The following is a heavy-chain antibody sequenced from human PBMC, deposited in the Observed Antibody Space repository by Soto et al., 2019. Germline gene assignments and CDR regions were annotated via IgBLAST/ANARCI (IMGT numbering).Heavy chain of an antibody. J-gene: IGHJ4*02. V-gene: IGHV4-39*01. CDR1: GGSISSCSYY. Sequence: PSETLSLTCTVSGGSISSCSYYWGWIRQPPGKGLEWIGRIYNSGSTYYNPPLKSRVTISLDTSKNQFSLKLSSVTAADTAVYYXARHRXTAXXDYWGQGTLVTVSS. D-gene: IGHD5-18*01. CDR3: ARHRXTAXXDY. CDR2: IYNSGST.